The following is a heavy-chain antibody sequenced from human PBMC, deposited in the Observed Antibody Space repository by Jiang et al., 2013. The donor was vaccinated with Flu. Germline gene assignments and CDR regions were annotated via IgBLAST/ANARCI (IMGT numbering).Heavy chain of an antibody. CDR2: IYPGDSDT. J-gene: IGHJ3*02. CDR3: ARPQYSGSYGAAFDI. V-gene: IGHV5-51*01. CDR1: GYTFSSYW. Sequence: GAEVKKPGDSLKISCKGSGYTFSSYWIAWVRQMPGKGLEWMGFIYPGDSDTRNSPSFQGQVTISADKSSSTAYLQWSSLKASDTAMYYCARPQYSGSYGAAFDIWGQGTMITVSS. D-gene: IGHD1-26*01.